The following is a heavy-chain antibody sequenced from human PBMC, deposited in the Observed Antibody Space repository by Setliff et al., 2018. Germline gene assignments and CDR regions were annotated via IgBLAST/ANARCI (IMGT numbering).Heavy chain of an antibody. J-gene: IGHJ4*02. V-gene: IGHV4-38-2*02. CDR3: ARGSPYGSGSYDFDY. CDR2: IYHSGST. Sequence: PSETLSLTCTVSGYSISSGYYWGWIRQPTGKGLEWIGSIYHSGSTYYNPSLKSRVTISVDTSKNQFSLKLSSVTAADTAVYYCARGSPYGSGSYDFDYWGQGTLVTVSS. CDR1: GYSISSGYY. D-gene: IGHD3-10*01.